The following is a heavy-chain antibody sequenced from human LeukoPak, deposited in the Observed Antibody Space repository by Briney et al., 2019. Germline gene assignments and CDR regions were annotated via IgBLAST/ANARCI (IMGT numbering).Heavy chain of an antibody. CDR1: GFTFSSYE. CDR2: ISSSGSTI. J-gene: IGHJ6*03. Sequence: GGSLRLSCAASGFTFSSYEMNWVRQAPGKGLEWVSYISSSGSTIYYADSVKGRFTISRDNAKNSLYLQMNSLRAEDTALYYCARVQLVDYYYYSYMDVWGKGTTVTVSS. V-gene: IGHV3-48*03. CDR3: ARVQLVDYYYYSYMDV. D-gene: IGHD6-6*01.